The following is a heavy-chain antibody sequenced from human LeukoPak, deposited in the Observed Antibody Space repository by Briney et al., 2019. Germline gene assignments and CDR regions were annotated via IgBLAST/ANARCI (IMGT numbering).Heavy chain of an antibody. D-gene: IGHD6-19*01. CDR1: GGSVSSGSYY. Sequence: SETVSLTCTVSGGSVSSGSYYWSWIRQPPGKGLEWIGYIYYSGSTNYNPSLKSRVTISVDTSKNQFSLKLSSVTAADTAVYYCARFSSGWYSGGDWGQGTLVTVSS. CDR2: IYYSGST. CDR3: ARFSSGWYSGGD. V-gene: IGHV4-61*01. J-gene: IGHJ4*02.